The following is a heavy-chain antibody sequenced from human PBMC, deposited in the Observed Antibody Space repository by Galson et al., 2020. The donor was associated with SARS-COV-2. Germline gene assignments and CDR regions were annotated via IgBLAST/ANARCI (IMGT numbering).Heavy chain of an antibody. CDR3: ATASLFNYDSSGYQNWFDP. V-gene: IGHV1-24*01. D-gene: IGHD3-22*01. CDR1: GYTLTELS. CDR2: FDPEDGET. J-gene: IGHJ5*02. Sequence: ASVRVSCRVSGYTLTELSIHWVRQAPGKGLEWMGGFDPEDGETIYAQKIQGRVTMTEDTSTDTAYMELSSLRSEDTAVYYCATASLFNYDSSGYQNWFDPWGQGTLVTVSS.